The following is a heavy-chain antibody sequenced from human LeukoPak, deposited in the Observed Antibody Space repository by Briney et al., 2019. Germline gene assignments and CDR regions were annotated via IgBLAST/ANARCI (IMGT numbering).Heavy chain of an antibody. CDR2: IYHSGST. CDR1: GYSISSGYY. V-gene: IGHV4-38-2*02. CDR3: ARESTPYYFDY. J-gene: IGHJ4*02. Sequence: SETLSLTCTVSGYSISSGYYWGWIRQPPGKGLEWIGSIYHSGSTYYNPSLKSRVTISVDTSKNQFSLKLSSVTAADTAVYYCARESTPYYFDYWGQGTLVTVSS.